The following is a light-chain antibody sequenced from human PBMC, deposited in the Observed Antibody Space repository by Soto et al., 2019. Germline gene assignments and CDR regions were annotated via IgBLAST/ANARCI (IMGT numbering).Light chain of an antibody. V-gene: IGKV3-20*01. CDR1: QSVSSNY. CDR2: DVS. Sequence: EIVLTQSPGTLSLSPGERATLSCRPSQSVSSNYLAWYQQKPDLPPRLLIYDVSGRATGIPDRFSGSGSGTDFTLTISRLEPEDFAVYYCQQYGSSPTFGQGTKVEIK. J-gene: IGKJ1*01. CDR3: QQYGSSPT.